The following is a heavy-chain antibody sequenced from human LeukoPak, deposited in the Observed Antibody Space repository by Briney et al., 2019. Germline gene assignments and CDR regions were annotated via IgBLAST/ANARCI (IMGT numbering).Heavy chain of an antibody. CDR2: IRYDGSNK. V-gene: IGHV3-30*02. Sequence: PGGSLRLSCAASGFTFDDYGMHWVRQAPGKGLEWVAFIRYDGSNKYYADSVKGRFTISRDNSKNTLYLQMNSLRAEDTAVYYCAKEGAYYDSSGYRSFDYWGQGTLVTVSS. J-gene: IGHJ4*02. CDR1: GFTFDDYG. CDR3: AKEGAYYDSSGYRSFDY. D-gene: IGHD3-22*01.